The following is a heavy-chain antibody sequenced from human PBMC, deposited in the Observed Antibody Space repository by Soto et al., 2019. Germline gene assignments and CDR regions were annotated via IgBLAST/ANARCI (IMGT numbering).Heavy chain of an antibody. CDR3: ARVRTVSARTFDY. V-gene: IGHV4-59*01. D-gene: IGHD6-6*01. Sequence: SWILTPPGKGLEWIGYIYYSGSTDYNPSLKGRVTISVDTSKNQFSLKLRSVTAADTAVYYCARVRTVSARTFDYWGQRILVTVSS. CDR2: IYYSGST. J-gene: IGHJ4*02.